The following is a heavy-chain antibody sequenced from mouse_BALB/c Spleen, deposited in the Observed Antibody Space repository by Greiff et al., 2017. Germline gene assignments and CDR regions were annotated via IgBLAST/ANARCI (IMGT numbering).Heavy chain of an antibody. Sequence: EVQRVESGPGLVKPSQSLSLTCTVTGYSITSDYAWNWIRQFPGNKLEWMGYISYSGSTSYNPSLKSRISITRDTSKNQFFLQLNSVTTEDTATYYCARSYYGNYVKYFDVWGAGTTVTVSS. V-gene: IGHV3-2*02. D-gene: IGHD2-10*01. J-gene: IGHJ1*01. CDR3: ARSYYGNYVKYFDV. CDR1: GYSITSDYA. CDR2: ISYSGST.